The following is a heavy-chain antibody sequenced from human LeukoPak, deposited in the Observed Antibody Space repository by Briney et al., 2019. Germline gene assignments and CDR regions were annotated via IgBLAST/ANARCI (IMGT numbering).Heavy chain of an antibody. CDR3: ARDGRLVRGASDY. CDR2: INHSGST. CDR1: GGSFSGYY. V-gene: IGHV4-34*01. D-gene: IGHD3-10*01. Sequence: PSETLSLTCAVYGGSFSGYYWSWIRQPPGKGLEWIGEINHSGSTNYNPSLKSRVTISVDTSKNQFSLKLSSVTAADTAVYYCARDGRLVRGASDYWGQGTLVTVSS. J-gene: IGHJ4*02.